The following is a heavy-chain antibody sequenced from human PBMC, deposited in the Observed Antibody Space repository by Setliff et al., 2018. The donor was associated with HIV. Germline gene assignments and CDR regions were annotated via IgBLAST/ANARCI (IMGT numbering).Heavy chain of an antibody. CDR3: ARHFGISYRSPFDP. Sequence: GESLKISCKSFGYVFTNYWIGWVRQMPGKGLEWMGIISPDDSDTRYSPSFQGQVTISVDKSTSTAYLQWSSLKASDSAIYYCARHFGISYRSPFDPWDQGTLVTVSS. CDR1: GYVFTNYW. D-gene: IGHD3-3*01. CDR2: ISPDDSDT. V-gene: IGHV5-51*01. J-gene: IGHJ5*02.